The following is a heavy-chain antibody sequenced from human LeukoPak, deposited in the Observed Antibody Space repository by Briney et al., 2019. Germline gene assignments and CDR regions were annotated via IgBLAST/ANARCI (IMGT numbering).Heavy chain of an antibody. J-gene: IGHJ4*02. V-gene: IGHV4-39*01. Sequence: NPSETLSLTCTVSGGSISSSSYYWGWIRQPPGKGLEWIGSIYYSGSTYYNPSLKSRVSISVDTSKNQFSLKLSSVTAADTAVYYCASLLSTIAARHYWGQGTLVTVSS. CDR3: ASLLSTIAARHY. CDR1: GGSISSSSYY. CDR2: IYYSGST. D-gene: IGHD6-6*01.